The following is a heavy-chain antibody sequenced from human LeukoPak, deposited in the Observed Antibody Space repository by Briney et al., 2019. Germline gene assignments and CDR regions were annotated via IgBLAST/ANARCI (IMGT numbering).Heavy chain of an antibody. CDR1: GFTFSNYA. CDR2: ISGSGGST. V-gene: IGHV3-23*01. D-gene: IGHD5-18*01. CDR3: TKGTIWLPFDY. Sequence: GGSLRLSCAASGFTFSNYAMSWARQAPGKGLEWVSAISGSGGSTYYADSVKGRFTISRDNSKNTLYLQMNSLKAEDTAVYYCTKGTIWLPFDYWGQGTLVTVSS. J-gene: IGHJ4*02.